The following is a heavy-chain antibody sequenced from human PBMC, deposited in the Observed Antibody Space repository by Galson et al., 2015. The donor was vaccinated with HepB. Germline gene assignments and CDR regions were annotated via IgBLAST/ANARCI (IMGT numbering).Heavy chain of an antibody. V-gene: IGHV7-4-1*02. Sequence: SVKVSCKASGYTFTSYAMNWVRQAPGQGLEWMGWIDTNTGNPTYAQGFTGRFVFSLDTSVSTAYLQISSLKAEDTAVYYCASGAPAPYSSSWPYYFDYWGQGTLVTVSS. J-gene: IGHJ4*02. D-gene: IGHD6-13*01. CDR1: GYTFTSYA. CDR2: IDTNTGNP. CDR3: ASGAPAPYSSSWPYYFDY.